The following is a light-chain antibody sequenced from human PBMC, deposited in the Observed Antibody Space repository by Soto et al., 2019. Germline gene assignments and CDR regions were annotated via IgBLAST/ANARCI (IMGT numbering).Light chain of an antibody. V-gene: IGLV2-11*01. CDR2: DVS. CDR1: SSDVGGYNY. J-gene: IGLJ2*01. CDR3: ASYGGRDDMI. Sequence: QSALTQPRSVSGSPGQSVTISCTGTSSDVGGYNYASWYQQHPGKAPKLMIYDVSRRPSGVPDRFSGSKSGNTASLTISGLQAEDEADYYCASYGGRDDMIFGGGTKLTVL.